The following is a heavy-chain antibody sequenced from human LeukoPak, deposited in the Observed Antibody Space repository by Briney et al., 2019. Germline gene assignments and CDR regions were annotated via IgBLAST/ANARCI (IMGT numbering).Heavy chain of an antibody. CDR3: ARIPPEGPYYYYYGMDV. CDR2: IIPIFGTA. D-gene: IGHD1-14*01. Sequence: SVKVSCKASEGTFSSYAISWVRQAPGQGLEWMGGIIPIFGTANYAQKFQGRVTITADESTSTAYMELSSLRSEDTAVYYCARIPPEGPYYYYYGMDVWGKGTTVTVSS. CDR1: EGTFSSYA. V-gene: IGHV1-69*13. J-gene: IGHJ6*04.